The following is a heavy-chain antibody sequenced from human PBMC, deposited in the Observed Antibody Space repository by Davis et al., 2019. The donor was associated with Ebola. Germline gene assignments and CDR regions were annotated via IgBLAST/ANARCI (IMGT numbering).Heavy chain of an antibody. D-gene: IGHD1-1*01. V-gene: IGHV3-23*01. Sequence: GESLKISCAASGFIFSSYVMSWVRQAPGKGLEWVSTLGTSADTYYADSVKGRFTISRDNSKNTLYLQMNSLRGEDTAIYYCAKDLGTSGIVDYWGQGTLVTVSS. CDR3: AKDLGTSGIVDY. CDR2: LGTSADT. J-gene: IGHJ4*02. CDR1: GFIFSSYV.